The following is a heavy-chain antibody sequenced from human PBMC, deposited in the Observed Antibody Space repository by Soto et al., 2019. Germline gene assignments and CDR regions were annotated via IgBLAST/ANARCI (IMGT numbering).Heavy chain of an antibody. CDR2: INHSGST. D-gene: IGHD3-3*01. CDR1: GGSFSGYY. J-gene: IGHJ4*02. Sequence: PSETLSLTCAVYGGSFSGYYWSWIRQPPGKGLEWIGEINHSGSTNYNPSLKSRVTISVDTSKNQFSLKLSSVTAADTAVYYCARVPEDFWSGYYRGPLKGYFDYWGQGTLVTVSS. CDR3: ARVPEDFWSGYYRGPLKGYFDY. V-gene: IGHV4-34*01.